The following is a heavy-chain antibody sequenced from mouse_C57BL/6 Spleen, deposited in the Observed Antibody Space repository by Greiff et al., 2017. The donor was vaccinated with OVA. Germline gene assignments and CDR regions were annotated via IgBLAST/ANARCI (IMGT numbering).Heavy chain of an antibody. D-gene: IGHD1-1*01. Sequence: QVQLQQSGPELVKPGASVKISCKASGYSFTSYYIHWVKQRPGQGLEWIGWIYPGSGNTKYNEKFKGKATLTADTSSSTAYMQLSSLTSEDSAVYYCARSIADYGSSSYAMDYWGQGTSVTVSS. CDR1: GYSFTSYY. V-gene: IGHV1-66*01. CDR2: IYPGSGNT. J-gene: IGHJ4*01. CDR3: ARSIADYGSSSYAMDY.